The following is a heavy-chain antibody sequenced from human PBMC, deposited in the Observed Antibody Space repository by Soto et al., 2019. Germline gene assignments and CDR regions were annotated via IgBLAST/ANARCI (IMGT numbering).Heavy chain of an antibody. V-gene: IGHV3-21*06. Sequence: GGSLRLSCAASGFTFSAYCMNWVRQAPGEGLEWVSYISGSSTSIYYADSVKGRFTISRDNAKNSLYLQMNSLREEDTAVYYCTTSNWHLDHWGRGTLVTVSS. CDR3: TTSNWHLDH. CDR2: ISGSSTSI. J-gene: IGHJ4*02. CDR1: GFTFSAYC.